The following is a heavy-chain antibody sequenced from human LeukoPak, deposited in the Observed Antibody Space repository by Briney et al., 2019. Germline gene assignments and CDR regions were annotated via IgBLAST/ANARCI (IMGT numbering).Heavy chain of an antibody. D-gene: IGHD1-14*01. Sequence: SETLSLTCAVSGASIASHSWWSWVRQPPGKGLEWIGGVYHSGGANYKPSLKSRVTISVDTSRNHFSLKLTSVTAADTAVYFCAYNRNFALDNWGQGTLVTVSS. J-gene: IGHJ4*01. CDR2: VYHSGGA. CDR1: GASIASHSW. V-gene: IGHV4/OR15-8*01. CDR3: AYNRNFALDN.